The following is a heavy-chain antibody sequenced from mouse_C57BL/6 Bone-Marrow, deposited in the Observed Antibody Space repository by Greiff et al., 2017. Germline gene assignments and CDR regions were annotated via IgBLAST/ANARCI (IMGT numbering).Heavy chain of an antibody. V-gene: IGHV1-39*01. CDR1: GYSFTDYN. D-gene: IGHD1-1*01. J-gene: IGHJ1*03. CDR2: INPNYGTT. CDR3: ATPYYGSSYAWYFDV. Sequence: VQLQQSGPELVKPGASVKISCKASGYSFTDYNLNWVTQSNGKSLEWIGVINPNYGTTSYNQKFKGKATLTVDQSSSTAYMQLNSLTSEDSAVYYCATPYYGSSYAWYFDVWGTGTTVTVSS.